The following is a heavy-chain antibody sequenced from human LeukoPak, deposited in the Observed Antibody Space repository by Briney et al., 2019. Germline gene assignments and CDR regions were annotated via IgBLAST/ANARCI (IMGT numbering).Heavy chain of an antibody. Sequence: GGSLRLSCAASGFTFRSCGMHWVRQAPGKGPEWVAAIWYDGTNKYYVVSVKGRFTISRDNSKNTLSLQMNSLRVEDTAVYYCAKGGDFGDYPTTYYFDYWGQGTLVTVSS. V-gene: IGHV3-33*06. D-gene: IGHD4-17*01. CDR2: IWYDGTNK. CDR1: GFTFRSCG. J-gene: IGHJ4*02. CDR3: AKGGDFGDYPTTYYFDY.